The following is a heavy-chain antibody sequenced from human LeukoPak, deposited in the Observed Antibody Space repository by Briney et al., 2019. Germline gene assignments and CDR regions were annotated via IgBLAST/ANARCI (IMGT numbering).Heavy chain of an antibody. V-gene: IGHV3-30*02. CDR3: AKDPRIGAAAGTGSDY. CDR2: IRYDGSNK. J-gene: IGHJ4*02. Sequence: GGSLRLSCAASGFTFSSYGMHWVRQAPGKGLEWVVFIRYDGSNKYYADSVKGRFTISRDNSKNTLYLQMNSLRAEDTAVYYCAKDPRIGAAAGTGSDYWGQGTLVTVSS. CDR1: GFTFSSYG. D-gene: IGHD6-13*01.